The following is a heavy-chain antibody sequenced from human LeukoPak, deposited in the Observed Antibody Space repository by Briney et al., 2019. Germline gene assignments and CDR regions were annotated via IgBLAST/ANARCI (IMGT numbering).Heavy chain of an antibody. Sequence: GGSLRLSCAASGFTFSSYAMSWVRQAPGKGLEWVSAIRDSGSSTHYADSVKGRFTTSRDNSKNTLFLQMNNLRAEDTAIYYCAKYGPQDSGSSHFDYWGQGALVTVSS. D-gene: IGHD1-26*01. V-gene: IGHV3-23*01. CDR3: AKYGPQDSGSSHFDY. J-gene: IGHJ4*02. CDR2: IRDSGSST. CDR1: GFTFSSYA.